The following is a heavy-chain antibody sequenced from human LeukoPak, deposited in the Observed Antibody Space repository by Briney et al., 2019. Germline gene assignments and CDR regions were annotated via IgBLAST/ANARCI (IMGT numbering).Heavy chain of an antibody. Sequence: GGSLRLSCADSGFTFSRHWMAWVRPAPGKGLEWVANIKEDGSVKNYVDSVKGRFTISRDNAKNSLYLQMNSLRAEDTAVYYCMAESSSPWEGYWGQGTLVTVSS. J-gene: IGHJ4*02. D-gene: IGHD6-6*01. CDR1: GFTFSRHW. V-gene: IGHV3-7*01. CDR2: IKEDGSVK. CDR3: MAESSSPWEGY.